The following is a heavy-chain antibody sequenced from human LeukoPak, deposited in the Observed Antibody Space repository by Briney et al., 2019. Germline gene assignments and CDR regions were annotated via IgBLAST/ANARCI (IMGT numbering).Heavy chain of an antibody. D-gene: IGHD2-2*01. CDR1: GFTFSSYW. CDR2: IKQDGSEK. J-gene: IGHJ4*02. V-gene: IGHV3-7*01. CDR3: ARDRGGKYCSSTSCSNDYFDY. Sequence: GGSLRLSYAASGFTFSSYWMSWVRQAPGKGLEWGATIKQDGSEKYYVDSVKGRFTISRDNAKNSLYLQMNSLRAEDTAVYYCARDRGGKYCSSTSCSNDYFDYWGQGTLVTVSS.